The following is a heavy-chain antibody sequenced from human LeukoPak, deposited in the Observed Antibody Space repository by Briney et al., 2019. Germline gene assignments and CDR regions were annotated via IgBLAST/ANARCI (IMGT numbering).Heavy chain of an antibody. CDR2: INTNTGTP. Sequence: ASVKVSCKASGYTFTSSALNWVRQAPGQGLEWMGWINTNTGTPTYAQGFTRRFVFSLDTSVSTAYLQISSLKAEDTAVYYCATDLKKGDSGCFDYWGQGTLVTVSS. D-gene: IGHD6-19*01. CDR3: ATDLKKGDSGCFDY. J-gene: IGHJ4*02. CDR1: GYTFTSSA. V-gene: IGHV7-4-1*02.